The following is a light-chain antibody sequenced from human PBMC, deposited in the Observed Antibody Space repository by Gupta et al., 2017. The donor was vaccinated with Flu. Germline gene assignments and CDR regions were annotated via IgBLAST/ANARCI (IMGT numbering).Light chain of an antibody. J-gene: IGLJ2*01. CDR3: ASYYGSSTI. V-gene: IGLV2-14*04. CDR2: DVG. CDR1: ISAIGGYYV. Sequence: SITASCTGRISAIGGYYVCSGDHQYPDKALYLIILDVGRRPAGVSARFSASKSGTTASLAISALQAEDEADYYCASYYGSSTIFGEGTKLTVL.